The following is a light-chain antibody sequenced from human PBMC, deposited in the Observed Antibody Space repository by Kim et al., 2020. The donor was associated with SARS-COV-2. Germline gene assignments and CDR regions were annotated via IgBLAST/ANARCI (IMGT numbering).Light chain of an antibody. CDR2: QDS. CDR3: QACDSSTAV. J-gene: IGLJ1*01. Sequence: SYELTQPPSVSVSPGQTASITCPGDKLGDKYACWYQQKPGQSPVLVIYQDSKRPSGIPERFSGSNSGNTATLTISGTQAMDEAYYYCQACDSSTAVFGTG. CDR1: KLGDKY. V-gene: IGLV3-1*01.